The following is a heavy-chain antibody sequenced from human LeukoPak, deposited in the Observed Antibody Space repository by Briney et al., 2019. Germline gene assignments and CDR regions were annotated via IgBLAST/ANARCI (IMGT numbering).Heavy chain of an antibody. V-gene: IGHV1-46*01. Sequence: ASVKVSCKASGYTFTHYYMYWVRQAPGQGLEWMGIINPSGGTTQYAQTFQGRVTLTRDTSTNTVYMDLSSLRSEDTAIYFCARGVVSTSGYFDLWGQGTLVTVSS. CDR2: INPSGGTT. CDR1: GYTFTHYY. D-gene: IGHD3-3*01. CDR3: ARGVVSTSGYFDL. J-gene: IGHJ4*02.